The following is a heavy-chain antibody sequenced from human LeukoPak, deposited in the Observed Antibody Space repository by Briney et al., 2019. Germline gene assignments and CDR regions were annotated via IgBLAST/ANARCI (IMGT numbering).Heavy chain of an antibody. CDR1: GGSFSGYY. CDR3: AREYGDFDY. D-gene: IGHD4-17*01. J-gene: IGHJ4*02. V-gene: IGHV4-34*01. CDR2: INHSGST. Sequence: PSETLSLTCAVYGGSFSGYYWSWIRQPPGKGLEWIGEINHSGSTNYNPSLKSRVTMSIDTSKNQFSLKVNSVTAADTAFYYCAREYGDFDYWGQGTLVTVSS.